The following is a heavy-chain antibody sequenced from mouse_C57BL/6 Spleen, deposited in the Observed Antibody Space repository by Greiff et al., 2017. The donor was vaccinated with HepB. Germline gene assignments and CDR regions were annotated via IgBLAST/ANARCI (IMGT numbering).Heavy chain of an antibody. V-gene: IGHV14-3*01. D-gene: IGHD2-2*01. Sequence: DVQLQESVAELVRPGASVKLSCTASGFNIKNTYMHWVKQRPEQGLEWIGRIDPANGNTKYAPQFQGKATITADTSSNTAYLQLSSLTSEDTAIYYCAGGYYGYDGYYAMDYWGQGTSVTVSS. CDR3: AGGYYGYDGYYAMDY. J-gene: IGHJ4*01. CDR1: GFNIKNTY. CDR2: IDPANGNT.